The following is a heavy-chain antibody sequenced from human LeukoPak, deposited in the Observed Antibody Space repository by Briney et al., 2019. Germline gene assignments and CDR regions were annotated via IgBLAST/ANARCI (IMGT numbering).Heavy chain of an antibody. J-gene: IGHJ6*02. D-gene: IGHD6-13*01. CDR1: GGSISSYY. Sequence: SQTLSLTCTVSGGSISSYYWSWIRQPPGKGLEWIGYINYSGSTNYNPSLESRVTISVDRSKNQFSLKLSSVTAADTAAYYCARGRGSSWYYYYYGMDVWGQGTTVTVSS. CDR2: INYSGST. CDR3: ARGRGSSWYYYYYGMDV. V-gene: IGHV4-59*12.